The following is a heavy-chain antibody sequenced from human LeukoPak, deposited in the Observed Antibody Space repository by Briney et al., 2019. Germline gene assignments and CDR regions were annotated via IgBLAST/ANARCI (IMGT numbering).Heavy chain of an antibody. CDR3: ARVLGGWYVKNAFDI. Sequence: GGSLRLSCAASGFTFSSYGMHWVRQAPGKGLEWVAVISYDGSNKYYADSVKGRFTISRDNSKNTLYPQMNSLRAEDTAVYYCARVLGGWYVKNAFDIWGQGTMVTVSS. CDR2: ISYDGSNK. CDR1: GFTFSSYG. D-gene: IGHD6-19*01. V-gene: IGHV3-30*03. J-gene: IGHJ3*02.